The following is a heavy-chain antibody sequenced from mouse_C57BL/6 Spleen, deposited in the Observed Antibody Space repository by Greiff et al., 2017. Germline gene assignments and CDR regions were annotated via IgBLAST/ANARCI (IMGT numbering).Heavy chain of an antibody. CDR3: ARQGDYGSSYAMDY. J-gene: IGHJ4*01. D-gene: IGHD1-1*01. Sequence: VQLVESGGGLVKPGGSLKLSCAASGFTFSDYGMHWVRQAPEKGREWVAYISSGSSTIYYADTVKGRFTISRDQAKNTLFLQMTSLRSEDTAMYYCARQGDYGSSYAMDYWGQGTSVTVSS. CDR1: GFTFSDYG. CDR2: ISSGSSTI. V-gene: IGHV5-17*01.